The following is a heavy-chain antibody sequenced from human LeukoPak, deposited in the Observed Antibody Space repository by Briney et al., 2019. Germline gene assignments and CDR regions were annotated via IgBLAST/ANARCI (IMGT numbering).Heavy chain of an antibody. CDR2: ISGRGGST. D-gene: IGHD6-19*01. J-gene: IGHJ4*02. V-gene: IGHV3-23*01. CDR3: AKARIAVAGLPRTDY. Sequence: GGSLRLSCAASGFTFSSYGMSWVRQAPGKGLEWVSAISGRGGSTFYADSVKGRFTISRDNSMNTLYLQMNSLRAEDTAVYYCAKARIAVAGLPRTDYWGQGTLVTVSS. CDR1: GFTFSSYG.